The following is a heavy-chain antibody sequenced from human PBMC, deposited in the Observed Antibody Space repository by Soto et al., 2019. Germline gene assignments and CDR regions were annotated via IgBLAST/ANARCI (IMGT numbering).Heavy chain of an antibody. CDR2: LYGSGRGI. Sequence: EVQLLESGGHFVHPGGSLRLSCAASGFTFSDYAMIWIRQVPGKGLQWVSGLYGSGRGIHYAESVKGRFTISRDNSAYAVYLQMNNLRVGDSAIYYCAKDAVSRDGVWLAHVWGQGTVVTVSS. V-gene: IGHV3-23*01. CDR1: GFTFSDYA. J-gene: IGHJ4*02. CDR3: AKDAVSRDGVWLAHV. D-gene: IGHD5-12*01.